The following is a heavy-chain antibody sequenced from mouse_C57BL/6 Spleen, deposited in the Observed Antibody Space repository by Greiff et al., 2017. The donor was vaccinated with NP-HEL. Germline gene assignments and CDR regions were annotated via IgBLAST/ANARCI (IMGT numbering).Heavy chain of an antibody. J-gene: IGHJ1*03. CDR3: ARTSEYFDV. V-gene: IGHV8-12*01. CDR1: GFSLSTSGMG. CDR2: IYWDDDK. Sequence: QVTLNESGPGILQSSQTLSLTCSFSGFSLSTSGMGVSWIRQPSGKGLEWLAHIYWDDDKRYNPSLKSRPTISKDTSRNQGFLKITSVDTADTATYYCARTSEYFDVWGTGTTVTVSS. D-gene: IGHD6-1*01.